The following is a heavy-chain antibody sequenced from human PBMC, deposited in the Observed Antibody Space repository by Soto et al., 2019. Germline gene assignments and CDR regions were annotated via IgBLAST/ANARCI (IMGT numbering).Heavy chain of an antibody. V-gene: IGHV3-33*01. Sequence: GGSLRLSCAASGFTFSSYGMHWVRQAPGKGLEWVAVIWYDGSNKYYADSVKGRFTISRDNSKNTLYLQMNSLRAEDTAVFYFARMTSSSWYGYYYYGMDVWGQGTTVTVSS. J-gene: IGHJ6*02. CDR3: ARMTSSSWYGYYYYGMDV. CDR1: GFTFSSYG. CDR2: IWYDGSNK. D-gene: IGHD6-13*01.